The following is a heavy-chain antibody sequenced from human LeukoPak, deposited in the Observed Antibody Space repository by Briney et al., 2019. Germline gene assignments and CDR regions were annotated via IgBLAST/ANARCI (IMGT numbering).Heavy chain of an antibody. Sequence: PSETLSLTCAVYGGSFSGYYWSWIRQPPGKGLEWIGEINHSGSTDYNASLKSRVTMSVDTSKNQFSLKLSSVTAADTAVYYCAREEDCSGGICYLGNAFDIWGQGTMVTVSS. CDR1: GGSFSGYY. D-gene: IGHD2-15*01. V-gene: IGHV4-34*01. CDR3: AREEDCSGGICYLGNAFDI. CDR2: INHSGST. J-gene: IGHJ3*02.